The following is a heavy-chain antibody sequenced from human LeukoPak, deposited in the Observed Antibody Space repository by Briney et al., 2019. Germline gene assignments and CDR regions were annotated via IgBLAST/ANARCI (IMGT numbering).Heavy chain of an antibody. J-gene: IGHJ4*02. CDR1: GFTFSSYN. CDR2: ITSGSSYR. CDR3: ARDNDSRDPPHFDY. Sequence: GGSLRLSCAASGFTFSSYNMNWVRQAPGKGLEWVSSITSGSSYRFYADSVKGRFTISRDNAKNSLYLQMNSLRAEDTAVYYCARDNDSRDPPHFDYWGQGTLVTVSS. D-gene: IGHD3-16*01. V-gene: IGHV3-21*04.